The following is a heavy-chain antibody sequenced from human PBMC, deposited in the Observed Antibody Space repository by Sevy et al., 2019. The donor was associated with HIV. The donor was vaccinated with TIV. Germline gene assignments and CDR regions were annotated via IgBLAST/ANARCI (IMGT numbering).Heavy chain of an antibody. CDR2: FDPEDGET. CDR1: GYTLTELS. CDR3: ATKGVPGVVLGDDAFDI. D-gene: IGHD3-3*01. J-gene: IGHJ3*02. Sequence: ASVKVSCKVSGYTLTELSMHWVRQAPGKGFEWMGGFDPEDGETIYAQKFQGRVTMTEDTSTDTAYMELSSLRSEDTAVYYCATKGVPGVVLGDDAFDIWGQGTMVTVSS. V-gene: IGHV1-24*01.